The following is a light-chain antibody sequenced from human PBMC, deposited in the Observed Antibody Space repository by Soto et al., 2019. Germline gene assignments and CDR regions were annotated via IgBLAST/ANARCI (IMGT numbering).Light chain of an antibody. Sequence: DIQMTQSPSSLSASVGDRVTITCRASQSISSYVNWYQQKPGKAPKLLIYAASTLQSGVPSRFSGGGSGTDFTLTINSLQPEDFATYYCLQHNHYSWTFGQGTKVDIK. CDR2: AAS. J-gene: IGKJ1*01. V-gene: IGKV1-17*01. CDR1: QSISSY. CDR3: LQHNHYSWT.